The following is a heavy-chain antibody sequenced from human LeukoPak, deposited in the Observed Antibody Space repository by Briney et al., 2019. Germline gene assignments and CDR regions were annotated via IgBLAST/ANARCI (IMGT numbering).Heavy chain of an antibody. V-gene: IGHV1-2*02. CDR3: ARAFGVVTYYYYMDV. D-gene: IGHD3-3*01. CDR1: GYTFTGYY. CDR2: INPNSGGT. J-gene: IGHJ6*03. Sequence: GASVKVSCKASGYTFTGYYMHWVRQAPGQGLEWMGWINPNSGGTNYAQKFQGRVTMTRDTSISTAYMELSRLRSDDTAVYYCARAFGVVTYYYYMDVWGEGTTVTVSS.